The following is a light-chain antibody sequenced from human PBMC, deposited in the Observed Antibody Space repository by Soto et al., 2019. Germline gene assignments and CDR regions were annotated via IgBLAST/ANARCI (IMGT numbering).Light chain of an antibody. V-gene: IGKV1-39*01. CDR3: QQGYTTPGT. CDR1: QSISAH. Sequence: DIQMTQSPSSLSASVGDRVSLTCRASQSISAHLNWYQQKPGKAPKVLIYAATNLESGVPSRFSGSGSGTEFTLTISSLQPEDFATYYCQQGYTTPGTFGQGTKVE. CDR2: AAT. J-gene: IGKJ1*01.